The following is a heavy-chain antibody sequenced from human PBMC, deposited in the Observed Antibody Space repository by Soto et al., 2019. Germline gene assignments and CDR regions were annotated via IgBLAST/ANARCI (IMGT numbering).Heavy chain of an antibody. CDR3: ARSGIAAAGYGY. CDR2: IYYSGST. CDR1: GGSISSYY. Sequence: QVQLQESGPGLVKPSETLSLTCTVSGGSISSYYWSWIRQPPGKGLEWIGYIYYSGSTNYNPSLKSRVPISVDTSKNQFSLKLSSVTAADTAVYYCARSGIAAAGYGYWGQGTLVTVSS. D-gene: IGHD6-13*01. J-gene: IGHJ4*02. V-gene: IGHV4-59*08.